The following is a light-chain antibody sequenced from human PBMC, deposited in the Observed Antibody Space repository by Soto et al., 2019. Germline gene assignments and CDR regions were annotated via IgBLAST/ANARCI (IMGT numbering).Light chain of an antibody. Sequence: QSVLTQPPSVSGAPGQRVTISCTGTSSNIGAGYDVHWYQQLPGTAPKLLIYGSSNRPSGVPDRFSGSKSGTSASLAITGLQAEDEADYYYQSYDASLSAFYVFGSGTKLTVL. CDR1: SSNIGAGYD. J-gene: IGLJ1*01. V-gene: IGLV1-40*01. CDR3: QSYDASLSAFYV. CDR2: GSS.